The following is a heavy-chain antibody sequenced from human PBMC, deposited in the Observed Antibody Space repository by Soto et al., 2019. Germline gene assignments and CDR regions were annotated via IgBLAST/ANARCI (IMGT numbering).Heavy chain of an antibody. J-gene: IGHJ5*02. CDR3: ARDVRPAHTNWFDP. D-gene: IGHD2-8*01. CDR2: IYHSGST. CDR1: GGSISSGDYY. Sequence: PSETLSLTCTVSGGSISSGDYYWSWVRQHPGKGLEWIGYIYHSGSTYYNPSLKSRVTISVDTSKNQFSLKLSSVTAADTAVYYSARDVRPAHTNWFDPWGQGTLVTVSS. V-gene: IGHV4-31*03.